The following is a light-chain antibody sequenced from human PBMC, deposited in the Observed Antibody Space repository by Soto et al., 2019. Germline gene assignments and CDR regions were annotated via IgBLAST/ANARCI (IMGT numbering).Light chain of an antibody. CDR3: SSYTGSSTHWV. Sequence: QSALTQPASVSGSFGQSITISCTGTSNDVGGYNYVSWYQQHPGKAPKLMIYEVSNRPSGVSNRFSASKSGNTASLTISGLQAEDEAYYYCSSYTGSSTHWVFGGGTKLTVL. CDR1: SNDVGGYNY. CDR2: EVS. J-gene: IGLJ3*02. V-gene: IGLV2-14*01.